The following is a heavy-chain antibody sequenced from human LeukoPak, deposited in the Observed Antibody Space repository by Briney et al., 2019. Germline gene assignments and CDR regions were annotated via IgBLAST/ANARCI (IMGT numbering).Heavy chain of an antibody. CDR1: GFTFSSYW. Sequence: PGGSLRLSCAASGFTFSSYWMHWVRQAPGKGLVWVSRINSDGSSTSYADSVRGRFTISRDNAKNTLYLQMNSLRAEDTAVYYCAREVYDSSGYYYVPAFDIWGQGTMVTVSS. J-gene: IGHJ3*02. CDR3: AREVYDSSGYYYVPAFDI. V-gene: IGHV3-74*01. CDR2: INSDGSST. D-gene: IGHD3-22*01.